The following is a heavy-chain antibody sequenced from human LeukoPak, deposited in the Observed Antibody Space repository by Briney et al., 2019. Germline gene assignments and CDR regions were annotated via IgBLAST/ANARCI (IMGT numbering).Heavy chain of an antibody. V-gene: IGHV3-74*01. CDR3: ASDRVLGSGSLDN. CDR1: RLRFSDFW. J-gene: IGHJ4*02. Sequence: GGSLRLSCTAYRLRFSDFWMHWVRQAPGKGLVWVSRIRGDGYDTNYADSVKGRFIISRDNAQNTLYLQMNSLRAEDTAVYYCASDRVLGSGSLDNWGQGTLVTVSS. CDR2: IRGDGYDT. D-gene: IGHD3-10*01.